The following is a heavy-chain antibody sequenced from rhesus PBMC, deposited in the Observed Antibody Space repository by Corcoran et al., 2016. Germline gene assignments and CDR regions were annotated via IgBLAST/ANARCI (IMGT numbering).Heavy chain of an antibody. J-gene: IGHJ3*01. Sequence: VTLKESGPALVKPTQTLTLTCTFSGFSISTSGKGVGWIRQPPGKALEWLASIYWNDSKYYRTSLKSRLTISKDTSKNQVVLTMTNMDPVDTATYYCARVGSGGAFDFWGQWLRVTVSS. CDR1: GFSISTSGKG. V-gene: IGHV2-95*01. CDR3: ARVGSGGAFDF. CDR2: IYWNDSK. D-gene: IGHD6-37*01.